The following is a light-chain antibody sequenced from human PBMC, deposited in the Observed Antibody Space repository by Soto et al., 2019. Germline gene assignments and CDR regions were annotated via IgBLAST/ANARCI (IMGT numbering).Light chain of an antibody. V-gene: IGKV1-39*01. J-gene: IGKJ1*01. Sequence: DIQMTQSPSSLSASVGDRVTITCRASQSVSIYLNWYQQKPGKAPKLLIYTTSSLQSEVPSRFSGSGSGTDFTLTISSLQPEDFATYYCPQSYTTPPAFGQGTKVEVK. CDR3: PQSYTTPPA. CDR1: QSVSIY. CDR2: TTS.